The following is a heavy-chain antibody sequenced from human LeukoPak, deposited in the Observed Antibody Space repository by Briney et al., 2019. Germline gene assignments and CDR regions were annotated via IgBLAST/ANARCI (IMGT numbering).Heavy chain of an antibody. CDR3: ARGVPAAIVNYYYYYMDV. CDR1: GGSISSSGYY. D-gene: IGHD2-2*01. CDR2: IYYSGST. J-gene: IGHJ6*03. V-gene: IGHV4-39*07. Sequence: SETLSLTCTVSGGSISSSGYYWGWIRQPPGKGLEWIGSIYYSGSTYYNPSLKSRVTISLDTSKNQFSLKLNSVTAADTAVYYCARGVPAAIVNYYYYYMDVWGKGTTVTVSS.